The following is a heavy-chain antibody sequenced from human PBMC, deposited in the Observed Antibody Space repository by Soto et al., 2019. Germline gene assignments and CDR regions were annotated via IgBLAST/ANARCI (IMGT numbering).Heavy chain of an antibody. CDR2: IYPGDSDT. J-gene: IGHJ6*02. Sequence: GESLKISCKGSGYSFTSYWIGWVRQMPGKGLEWMGIIYPGDSDTRYSPSFQGQVTISAVKSISTAYLQWSSLKASDTAMYYCARHGNDILTGYPNYYYYYGMDVWGQGTTVTVSS. V-gene: IGHV5-51*01. CDR1: GYSFTSYW. D-gene: IGHD3-9*01. CDR3: ARHGNDILTGYPNYYYYYGMDV.